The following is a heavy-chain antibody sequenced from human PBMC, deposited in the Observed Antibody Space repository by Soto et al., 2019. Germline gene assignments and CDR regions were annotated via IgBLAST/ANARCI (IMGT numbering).Heavy chain of an antibody. D-gene: IGHD2-15*01. V-gene: IGHV1-69*15. CDR1: GGTFSNYA. J-gene: IGHJ5*02. Sequence: QVQLVQSGAEVKKPGSSVKVSCKASGGTFSNYAITWVRQAPGQGLEWLGRIIPIFGTRGYAQKFQGRVTITADDSTTTAYMELSSLRSDDTAVYYCAKDGGREGCFGNWFDPWGQGTLVTVSS. CDR2: IIPIFGTR. CDR3: AKDGGREGCFGNWFDP.